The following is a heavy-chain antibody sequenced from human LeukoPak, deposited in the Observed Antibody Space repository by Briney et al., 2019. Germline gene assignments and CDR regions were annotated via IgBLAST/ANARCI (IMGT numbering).Heavy chain of an antibody. CDR2: IYSGGST. CDR3: ARGADYGDYEGY. V-gene: IGHV3-53*01. CDR1: GFTVSSNY. J-gene: IGHJ4*02. D-gene: IGHD4-17*01. Sequence: PGGSLRLSCAASGFTVSSNYMSWVRQAPGKGLEWVSVIYSGGSTYYADSVKGRFTISRDNAKNSLYLQMNSLRAEDTAVYYCARGADYGDYEGYWGQGTLVTVSS.